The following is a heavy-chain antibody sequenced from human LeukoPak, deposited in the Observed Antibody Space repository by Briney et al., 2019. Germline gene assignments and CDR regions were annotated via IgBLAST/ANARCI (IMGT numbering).Heavy chain of an antibody. D-gene: IGHD2-2*01. J-gene: IGHJ4*02. CDR1: GGSISSGGYY. CDR3: ARAPVVPVFDY. CDR2: IYHSGST. V-gene: IGHV4-30-2*01. Sequence: SETLSLTCTVSGGSISSGGYYWSWIRQPPGKGLEWIGYIYHSGSTYYNPSLKSRVTISVDRSKNQFSLKLSSVTAADTAVYYCARAPVVPVFDYWGQGTLVTVSS.